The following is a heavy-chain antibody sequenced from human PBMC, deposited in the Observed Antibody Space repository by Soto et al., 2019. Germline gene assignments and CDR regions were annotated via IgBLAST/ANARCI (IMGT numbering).Heavy chain of an antibody. J-gene: IGHJ4*02. D-gene: IGHD3-10*01. CDR3: AHGDPLDFHY. V-gene: IGHV2-5*01. CDR2: IYWNGIE. Sequence: QITLKESGPALVKPTQTLTLTCTFSGFSLSPSGVAVAWIRQPPGKALEWLALIYWNGIERYSPSLKSRLTITKDTSKNQVVLTVTNMDPEDTATYFCAHGDPLDFHYWGQGTLVTVSP. CDR1: GFSLSPSGVA.